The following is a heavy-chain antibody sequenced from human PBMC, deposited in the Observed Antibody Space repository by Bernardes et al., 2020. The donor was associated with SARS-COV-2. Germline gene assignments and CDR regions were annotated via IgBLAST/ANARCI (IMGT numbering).Heavy chain of an antibody. CDR3: ARDGEGYFDY. CDR2: IKQDASDK. J-gene: IGHJ4*02. D-gene: IGHD4-17*01. V-gene: IGHV3-7*01. Sequence: GGSLRLSCAASGFTFSSYWMSWVRQAPGKGLEWVANIKQDASDKYYVDSVKGRFTISRDNAKNSLYLQMNSLRAEDTAVYFFARDGEGYFDYWGQGTLVTVSS. CDR1: GFTFSSYW.